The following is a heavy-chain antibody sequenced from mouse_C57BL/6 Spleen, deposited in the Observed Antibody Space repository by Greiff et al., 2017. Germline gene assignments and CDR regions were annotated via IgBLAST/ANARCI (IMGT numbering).Heavy chain of an antibody. D-gene: IGHD1-1*01. Sequence: VQLQQSGPELVKPGASVKISCKASGYSFTDYNMNWVKQSNGQSLEWIGVIYPKYGTTSYNQKFKGKATLTVDQSSSTAYMQLNSLTSEDSAVXYCARGGNSYPPMAYWGQGTVVTVSA. CDR2: IYPKYGTT. CDR1: GYSFTDYN. J-gene: IGHJ3*01. CDR3: ARGGNSYPPMAY. V-gene: IGHV1-39*01.